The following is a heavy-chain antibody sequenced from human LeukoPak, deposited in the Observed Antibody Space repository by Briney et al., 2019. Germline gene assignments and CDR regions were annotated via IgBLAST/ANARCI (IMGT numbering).Heavy chain of an antibody. CDR1: GGSISSSNW. Sequence: PSETLSLTCAVSGGSISSSNWWSWVRQPPGKGLEWIGEIYHSGSTNYNPSLKSRVTISVGKSKNQFSLKLSSVTAADTAVYYCARDLVAVAGYYYYGMDVWGQGTTVTVSS. CDR3: ARDLVAVAGYYYYGMDV. CDR2: IYHSGST. J-gene: IGHJ6*02. V-gene: IGHV4-4*02. D-gene: IGHD6-19*01.